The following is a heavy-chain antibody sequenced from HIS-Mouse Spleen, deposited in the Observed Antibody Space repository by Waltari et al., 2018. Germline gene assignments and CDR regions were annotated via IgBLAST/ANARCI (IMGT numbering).Heavy chain of an antibody. J-gene: IGHJ2*01. V-gene: IGHV4-39*07. CDR3: AREIPYSSSWYDWYFDL. Sequence: QLQLQESGPGLVKPSETLSLTCPVSGCSISSSVYYWGWIRQPPGKGLEWIGSIYYSGSTYYNPSLKSRVTISVDTSKNQFSLKLSSVTAADTAVYYCAREIPYSSSWYDWYFDLWGRGTLVTVSS. CDR1: GCSISSSVYY. D-gene: IGHD6-13*01. CDR2: IYYSGST.